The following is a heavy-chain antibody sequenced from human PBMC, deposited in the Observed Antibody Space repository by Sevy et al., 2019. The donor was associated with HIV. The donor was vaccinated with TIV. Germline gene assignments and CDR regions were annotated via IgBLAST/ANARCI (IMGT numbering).Heavy chain of an antibody. CDR3: ARRGLQSYYFDY. Sequence: SETLSLTCTVSGGSISSYYWRWIRQPPGKGLEWIGYIYYSGSTNYNPSLKSRVTISVDTSKNQFSLKLSSVTAADTAVYYCARRGLQSYYFDYWGQGTLVTVSS. J-gene: IGHJ4*02. CDR1: GGSISSYY. D-gene: IGHD4-4*01. CDR2: IYYSGST. V-gene: IGHV4-59*08.